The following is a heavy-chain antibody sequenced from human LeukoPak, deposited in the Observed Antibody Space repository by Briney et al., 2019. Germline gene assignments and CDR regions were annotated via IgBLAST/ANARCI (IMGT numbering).Heavy chain of an antibody. Sequence: GGSLRLSCAASGFTFSTSSMNWVRQAPGKGLEWVSYISSGSSTIYYADSVKGRFTISRDNSKNSLYLQMDGLRPEDTALYFCARDTGPRPIGYFDSWGQGTLVTVSS. J-gene: IGHJ4*02. CDR1: GFTFSTSS. CDR2: ISSGSSTI. CDR3: ARDTGPRPIGYFDS. V-gene: IGHV3-48*04. D-gene: IGHD1-14*01.